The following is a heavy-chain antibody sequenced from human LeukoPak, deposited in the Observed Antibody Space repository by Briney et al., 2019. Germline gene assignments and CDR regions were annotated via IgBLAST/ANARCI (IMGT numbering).Heavy chain of an antibody. V-gene: IGHV1-8*01. CDR3: ARSWDCSSTSCYIFLRNYYYYGMDV. J-gene: IGHJ6*02. CDR2: MNPNSGNT. Sequence: ASVKVSCKASGYTFTSHDINWVRQATGQGLEWMGWMNPNSGNTGYAQKFQGRVTMTRNTSISTAYMELSSLRSEDTAVYYCARSWDCSSTSCYIFLRNYYYYGMDVWGQGTTVTVSS. CDR1: GYTFTSHD. D-gene: IGHD2-2*02.